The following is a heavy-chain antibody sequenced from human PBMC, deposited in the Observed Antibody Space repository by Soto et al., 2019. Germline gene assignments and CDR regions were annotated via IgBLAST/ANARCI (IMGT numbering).Heavy chain of an antibody. J-gene: IGHJ3*02. CDR3: ARENGDGYKDAFDI. D-gene: IGHD5-12*01. CDR1: GGSISSGGYS. CDR2: IYHSGST. V-gene: IGHV4-30-2*01. Sequence: KPSETLSLTCAVSGGSISSGGYSWSWIRQPPGKGLEWIGYIYHSGSTYYNPSLKSRVTISVDRSKNQFSLKLSSVTAADTAVYYCARENGDGYKDAFDIWGQGTMVTVSS.